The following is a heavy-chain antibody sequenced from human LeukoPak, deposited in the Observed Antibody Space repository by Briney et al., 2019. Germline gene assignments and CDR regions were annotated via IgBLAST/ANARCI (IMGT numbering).Heavy chain of an antibody. CDR1: GGFINSNDYY. CDR3: ARTGGYALRGVENWFDP. J-gene: IGHJ5*02. CDR2: GST. V-gene: IGHV4-39*01. Sequence: SETLSLTCTVLGGFINSNDYYSGSIRQPPGKGLEWSGSGSTYSNPSLKSRVTISVDTSKNQFSLNLTSMTAADTAVYYCARTGGYALRGVENWFDPWGQGTLVTVSS. D-gene: IGHD3-10*01.